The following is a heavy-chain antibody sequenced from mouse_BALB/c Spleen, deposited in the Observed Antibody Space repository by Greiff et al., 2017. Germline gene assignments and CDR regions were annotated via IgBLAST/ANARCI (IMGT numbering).Heavy chain of an antibody. Sequence: EVKLEESGGGLVKPGGSLKLSCAASGFTFSSYAMSWVRQTPEKRLEWVASISSGGSTYYPDSVKGRFTISRDNARNILYLQMSSLRSEDTAMYYCARRGITTVGAMDYWGQGTSVTVSS. CDR1: GFTFSSYA. CDR2: ISSGGST. CDR3: ARRGITTVGAMDY. D-gene: IGHD1-1*01. J-gene: IGHJ4*01. V-gene: IGHV5-6-5*01.